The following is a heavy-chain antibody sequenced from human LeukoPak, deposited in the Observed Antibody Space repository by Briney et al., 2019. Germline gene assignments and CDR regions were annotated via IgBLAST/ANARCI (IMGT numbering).Heavy chain of an antibody. Sequence: PGGSLRLSCAASGFTFSFHGMIWVRQAPGKGLEWVSGIRTDGVTTYYADSVKGRFTISRDNSKSTLYLQMSSLGAEDTAVYFCAKDDAWGRYQDWGQGTLVTVSS. CDR2: IRTDGVTT. CDR1: GFTFSFHG. D-gene: IGHD7-27*01. J-gene: IGHJ1*01. CDR3: AKDDAWGRYQD. V-gene: IGHV3-23*01.